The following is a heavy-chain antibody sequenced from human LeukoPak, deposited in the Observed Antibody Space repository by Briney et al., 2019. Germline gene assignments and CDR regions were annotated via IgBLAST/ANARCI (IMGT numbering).Heavy chain of an antibody. CDR2: IIPIFGTA. D-gene: IGHD3-10*01. J-gene: IGHJ4*02. CDR1: GGTFSSYA. CDR3: ASATTYYYGSGSYYSPFDY. V-gene: IGHV1-69*01. Sequence: SVKVSCKASGGTFSSYAISWVRQAPGQGLEWMGGIIPIFGTANYAQKFQGRVTITADESTSTAYMELSSLRSEDTAVYYCASATTYYYGSGSYYSPFDYWGQGTLVTVSS.